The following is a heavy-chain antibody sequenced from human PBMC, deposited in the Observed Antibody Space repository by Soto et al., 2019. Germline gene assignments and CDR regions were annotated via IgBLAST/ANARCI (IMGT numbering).Heavy chain of an antibody. CDR3: AKALGELSPESYDY. J-gene: IGHJ4*02. CDR2: IWYDESNK. CDR1: GFTFSSYG. D-gene: IGHD3-16*02. Sequence: GSLRLSCAASGFTFSSYGMHWVRQAPGKGLEWVAVIWYDESNKYYADSVKGRFTISRENSKNTLYLQMNSLRAEDTAVYYCAKALGELSPESYDYWGQGTLVTVSS. V-gene: IGHV3-30*02.